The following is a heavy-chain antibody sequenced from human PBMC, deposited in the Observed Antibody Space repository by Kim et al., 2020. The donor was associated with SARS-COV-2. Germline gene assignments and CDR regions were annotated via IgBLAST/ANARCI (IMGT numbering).Heavy chain of an antibody. J-gene: IGHJ6*02. CDR2: IWYDGSNK. CDR1: GFTFSSYG. V-gene: IGHV3-33*01. Sequence: GGSLRLSCAASGFTFSSYGMHWVRQAPGKGLEWVAVIWYDGSNKYYADSVKGRFTISRDNSKNTLYLQMNSLRAEDTAVYYCAREGYRDYYGMDVWGQGTTVTVSS. D-gene: IGHD5-12*01. CDR3: AREGYRDYYGMDV.